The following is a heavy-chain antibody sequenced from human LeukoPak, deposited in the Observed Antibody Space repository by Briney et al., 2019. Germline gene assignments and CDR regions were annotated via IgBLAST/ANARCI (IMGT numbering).Heavy chain of an antibody. CDR3: ARDKGQWLVEGAFDI. J-gene: IGHJ3*02. CDR2: ISYDGSNK. CDR1: GFTFSSYA. V-gene: IGHV3-30-3*01. Sequence: PGRSLRLSCGASGFTFSSYAMHWVRQAPGKGLEWLAVISYDGSNKYYADSVKGRFTISRDNSKNTLYLQMNSLRAEDTAVYYCARDKGQWLVEGAFDIWGQGTMVTVSS. D-gene: IGHD6-19*01.